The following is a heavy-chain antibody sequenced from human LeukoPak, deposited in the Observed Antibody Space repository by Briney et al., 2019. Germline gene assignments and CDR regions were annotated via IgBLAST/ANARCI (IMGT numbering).Heavy chain of an antibody. J-gene: IGHJ3*02. V-gene: IGHV4-38-2*02. CDR1: GYSISSGHY. D-gene: IGHD3-22*01. CDR2: MYHSGST. CDR3: ARGPYSYDSSGAFDI. Sequence: SETLSLTCTVSGYSISSGHYWGWIRQPPGKGLEWIGSMYHSGSTYYNPPLKSRVTISVDTSKNQFSLKLSSVTAADTAVYFCARGPYSYDSSGAFDIWGQGTMVTVSS.